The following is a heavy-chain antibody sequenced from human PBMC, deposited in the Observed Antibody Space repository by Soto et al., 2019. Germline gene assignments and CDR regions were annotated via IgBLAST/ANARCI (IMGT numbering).Heavy chain of an antibody. CDR3: AREGGVDGMDV. CDR2: ISSSSNYI. D-gene: IGHD2-21*01. J-gene: IGHJ6*02. Sequence: EVQLVESGGGLVKPGGSLRLSCATSGFTFSSYSMNWVRQAPGKGLEWVSAISSSSNYIYYADSVKGRFTLSRDNAKNSLYLQMNSLRAEDTAVYYCAREGGVDGMDVWGQGTTVTVSS. CDR1: GFTFSSYS. V-gene: IGHV3-21*01.